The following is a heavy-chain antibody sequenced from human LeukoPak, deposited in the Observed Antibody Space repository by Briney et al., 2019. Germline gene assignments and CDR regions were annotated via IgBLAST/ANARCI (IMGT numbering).Heavy chain of an antibody. V-gene: IGHV3-43D*03. CDR3: AELGITMIGGV. J-gene: IGHJ6*04. D-gene: IGHD3-10*02. CDR1: GFTFDDYA. Sequence: GGSLRLSCAASGFTFDDYAMHWVRQAPGKGPEWVYADSVKGRFTISRDNSENSLYLQMNSLRAEDTAVYYCAELGITMIGGVWGKGTTVTISS.